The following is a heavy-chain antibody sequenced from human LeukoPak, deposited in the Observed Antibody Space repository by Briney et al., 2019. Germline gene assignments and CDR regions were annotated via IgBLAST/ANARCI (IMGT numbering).Heavy chain of an antibody. J-gene: IGHJ3*02. CDR1: GFTFDDYA. CDR3: AKDRAGSGYPDAFDI. CDR2: ISWNSGSI. Sequence: PGGSLRLSCAASGFTFDDYARHWVRQAPGKGLEWVSGISWNSGSIGYADSVKGRFTISRDNAKNSLYLQMNSLRAEDTALYYCAKDRAGSGYPDAFDIWGQGTMDTVSS. D-gene: IGHD3-22*01. V-gene: IGHV3-9*01.